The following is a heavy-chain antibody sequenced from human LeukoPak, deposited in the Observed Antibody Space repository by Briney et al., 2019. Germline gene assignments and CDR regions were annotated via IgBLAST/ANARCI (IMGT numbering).Heavy chain of an antibody. D-gene: IGHD4-17*01. CDR2: IYYSGST. CDR1: GGSISSYY. J-gene: IGHJ4*02. Sequence: SETLSLTCTVSGGSISSYYWSWIRQPPGKGLEWIGYIYYSGSTNYNPSLKSRVTISVDTSKNQFSLKLSSVTAADTAVYYCARALTVTTFNYFDYWGQGTLVTVSS. CDR3: ARALTVTTFNYFDY. V-gene: IGHV4-59*01.